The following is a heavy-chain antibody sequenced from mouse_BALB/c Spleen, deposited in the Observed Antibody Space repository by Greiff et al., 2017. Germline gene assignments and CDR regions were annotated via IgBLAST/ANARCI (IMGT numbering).Heavy chain of an antibody. J-gene: IGHJ2*01. CDR2: INPSNGGT. V-gene: IGHV1S81*02. CDR3: TRRGLTVYFDY. Sequence: QVQLQQSGADLVKPGASVKLSCKASGYTFTSYYMYWVKQRPGQGLEWIGEINPSNGGTNFNEKFKSKATLTVDKSSSTAYMQLSSLTSEDSAVYYCTRRGLTVYFDYWGQGTTLTVSS. D-gene: IGHD2-2*01. CDR1: GYTFTSYY.